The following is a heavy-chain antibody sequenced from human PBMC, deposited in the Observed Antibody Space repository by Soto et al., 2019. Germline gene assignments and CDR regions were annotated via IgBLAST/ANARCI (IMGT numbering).Heavy chain of an antibody. CDR2: IYYSGST. J-gene: IGHJ6*02. D-gene: IGHD5-12*01. CDR3: ARLGGYDNYYYYGMDV. V-gene: IGHV4-39*01. Sequence: QLQLQESGPGLVKPSGTLSLTCTVSGGSISSSSYYWGWIRQPPGKGLEWIGSIYYSGSTYYNPSLKSRVTISVDTSKNQFSLKLSSVTAADTAVYYCARLGGYDNYYYYGMDVWGQGTTVTVSS. CDR1: GGSISSSSYY.